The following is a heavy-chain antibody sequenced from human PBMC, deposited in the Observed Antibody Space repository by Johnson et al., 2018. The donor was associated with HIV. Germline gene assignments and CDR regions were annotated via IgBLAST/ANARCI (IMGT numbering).Heavy chain of an antibody. Sequence: VQLVESGGGLVQPGGSLRLSCAASGFTVSGNYMNWVRQAPGKGLEWVSGINWSGATPGSADSVKGRFTISRDNSKNTLYLQINSLRAEDTAVYYCAKVWDDSYGPDALDIWGQGTMVTVSS. CDR1: GFTVSGNY. CDR3: AKVWDDSYGPDALDI. V-gene: IGHV3-23*04. CDR2: INWSGATP. D-gene: IGHD5-18*01. J-gene: IGHJ3*02.